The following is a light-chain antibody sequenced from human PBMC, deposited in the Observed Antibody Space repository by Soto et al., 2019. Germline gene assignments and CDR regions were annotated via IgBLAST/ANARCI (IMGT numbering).Light chain of an antibody. CDR1: QSISHY. J-gene: IGKJ4*01. CDR3: QQSDSAPLT. CDR2: SAS. V-gene: IGKV1-39*01. Sequence: DIQVTQSPSSLSASVGDRITITCRASQSISHYLHWYQQKSGTAPKLLIYSASSLQSGVPSRFNGSGSGTDFTLTISSLQPEDFATYYCQQSDSAPLTFGGGTKVEFK.